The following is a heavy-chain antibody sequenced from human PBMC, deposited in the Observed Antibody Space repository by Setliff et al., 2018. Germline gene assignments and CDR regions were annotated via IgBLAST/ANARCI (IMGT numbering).Heavy chain of an antibody. CDR1: GGSISSSSYY. J-gene: IGHJ4*02. CDR2: IYYSGST. V-gene: IGHV4-39*07. Sequence: SETLSLTCTASGGSISSSSYYWGWIRQPPGKGLEWIGSIYYSGSTYYNPSLKSRVTISMDTSKNQFSLKVSSVTAADTAVYYCARSFSRREKFLLDYWGQGALVTVSS. CDR3: ARSFSRREKFLLDY.